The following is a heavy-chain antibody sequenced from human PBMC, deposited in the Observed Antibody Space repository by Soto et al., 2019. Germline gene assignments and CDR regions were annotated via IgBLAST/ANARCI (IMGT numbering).Heavy chain of an antibody. CDR2: INPSSDST. V-gene: IGHV1-46*01. Sequence: QVQLVQSGAEVKQPGASVRLSCKASGYVFIHCFMHWVRQAPGQGLEWMGGINPSSDSTTYAQKFQGRVTVTRDTSTSTVYMELSGLGSEDTAMYYCARSLGETTSLFDYWGQGSLVTVSA. CDR1: GYVFIHCF. CDR3: ARSLGETTSLFDY. J-gene: IGHJ4*02. D-gene: IGHD1-26*01.